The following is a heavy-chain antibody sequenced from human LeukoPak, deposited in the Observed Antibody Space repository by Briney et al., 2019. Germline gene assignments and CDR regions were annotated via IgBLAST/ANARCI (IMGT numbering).Heavy chain of an antibody. Sequence: GGSLRLSCAASGFTFSSYGMHWVRQAPGKGLEWVAFIRYDGSNKYYADSVKGRFTISRDNSKNTLYLQMNSLRAEDTAVYYCAKDRSGYGDYYYYMDVWGKGTTVTVSS. V-gene: IGHV3-30*02. CDR3: AKDRSGYGDYYYYMDV. CDR1: GFTFSSYG. D-gene: IGHD3-10*01. J-gene: IGHJ6*03. CDR2: IRYDGSNK.